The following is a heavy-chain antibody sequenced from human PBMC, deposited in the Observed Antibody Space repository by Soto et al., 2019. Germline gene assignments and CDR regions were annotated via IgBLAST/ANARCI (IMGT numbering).Heavy chain of an antibody. CDR1: GGSISSYY. V-gene: IGHV4-59*08. Sequence: SETLSLTCTVSGGSISSYYWSWIRQSPGKGLEWIGYIYYSGSTNYNPSLKSRVTISVDTSKNQFSLKLSSVTAADTAVYYCARRPFYGDYFDYWGQGTLVTVSS. D-gene: IGHD4-17*01. CDR2: IYYSGST. J-gene: IGHJ4*02. CDR3: ARRPFYGDYFDY.